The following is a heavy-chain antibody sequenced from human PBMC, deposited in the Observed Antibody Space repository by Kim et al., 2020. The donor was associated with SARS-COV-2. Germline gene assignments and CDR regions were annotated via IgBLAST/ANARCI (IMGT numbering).Heavy chain of an antibody. CDR2: T. Sequence: TYYADSVKGRFTISRDNSKNTLYLQMNSLRAEDTAVYYCAKAAYSGNSDSWGQGTLVTVSS. J-gene: IGHJ4*02. V-gene: IGHV3-23*01. D-gene: IGHD1-26*01. CDR3: AKAAYSGNSDS.